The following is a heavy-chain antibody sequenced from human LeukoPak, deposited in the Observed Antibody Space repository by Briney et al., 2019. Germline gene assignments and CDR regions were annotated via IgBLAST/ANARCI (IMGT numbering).Heavy chain of an antibody. Sequence: GASVKVSCKASGYTFTSYGISWVRQAPGQGLEWMGWISAYNGNTNYAQKLQGRVTMTTDTSTSTAYMELRSLRSDDTAVYYRARDGYYYGSGNYGMDVWGQGTTVTVSS. J-gene: IGHJ6*02. CDR3: ARDGYYYGSGNYGMDV. V-gene: IGHV1-18*01. CDR1: GYTFTSYG. D-gene: IGHD3-10*01. CDR2: ISAYNGNT.